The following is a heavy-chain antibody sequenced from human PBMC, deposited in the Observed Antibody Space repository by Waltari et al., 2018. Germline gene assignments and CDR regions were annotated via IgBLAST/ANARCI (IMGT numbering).Heavy chain of an antibody. D-gene: IGHD1-26*01. CDR3: ARDDGGSFPTTLES. CDR1: GFPFGGHW. V-gene: IGHV3-7*01. CDR2: IKKDGRER. J-gene: IGHJ4*02. Sequence: EVKLVESGGGLVQPGGSLRCPWAACGFPFGGHWWNWVRPEPGKGVGGGANIKKDGRERYSVDSVKGRFTISRDNAENSLYLQMNSLRAEDTAVYYCARDDGGSFPTTLESWGQGTLVTVSS.